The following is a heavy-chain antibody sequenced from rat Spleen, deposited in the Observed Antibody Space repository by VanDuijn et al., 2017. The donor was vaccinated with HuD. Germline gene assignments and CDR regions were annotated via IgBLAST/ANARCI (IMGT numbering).Heavy chain of an antibody. D-gene: IGHD1-11*01. J-gene: IGHJ2*01. Sequence: QVQLKESGPGLVQPSETLSLTCTVSGFSLTSYNVHWVRQPPGKGLEWMGIMWSGGRTDYNSALKSRLSISRDTSKSQVFLQMNSLQTDDTAIYFCARSSGGYTQHWFAYWGQGVMVTVSS. CDR3: ARSSGGYTQHWFAY. CDR1: GFSLTSYN. CDR2: MWSGGRT. V-gene: IGHV2-45*01.